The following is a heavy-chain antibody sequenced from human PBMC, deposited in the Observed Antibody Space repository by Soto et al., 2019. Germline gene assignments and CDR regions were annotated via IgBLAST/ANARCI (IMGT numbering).Heavy chain of an antibody. CDR1: GGSISSGDYY. D-gene: IGHD3-3*01. CDR3: ARGEGYDFWSGWFDP. V-gene: IGHV4-30-4*01. CDR2: IYYSGST. J-gene: IGHJ5*02. Sequence: QVQLQESGPGLVKPSQTLSLTCTVSGGSISSGDYYWSWIRQPPGKGLEWIGHIYYSGSTYYNPSLKSRVTISVDTSKNQFSLKLSSVTAADTAVYYCARGEGYDFWSGWFDPWGQGTLVTVSS.